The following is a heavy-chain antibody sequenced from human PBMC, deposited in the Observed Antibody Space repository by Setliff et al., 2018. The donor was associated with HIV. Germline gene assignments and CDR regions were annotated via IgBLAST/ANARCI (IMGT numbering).Heavy chain of an antibody. CDR3: ARVQYSPAGGYFDL. Sequence: GGSLRLSCVASGLTFSNYGMHWVRQVPGKGLEWVSAITTAGDSYYPGSGTGRFTISRDNAKNTLYLQMNRLRAEDTAVYYCARVQYSPAGGYFDLWGRGTLVTVSS. J-gene: IGHJ2*01. CDR2: ITTAGDS. CDR1: GLTFSNYG. V-gene: IGHV3-13*01. D-gene: IGHD5-12*01.